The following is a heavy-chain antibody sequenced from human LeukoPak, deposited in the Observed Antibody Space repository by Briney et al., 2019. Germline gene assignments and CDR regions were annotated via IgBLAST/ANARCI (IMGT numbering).Heavy chain of an antibody. CDR3: ARGQKYRYGYTVTELGSGYFDY. V-gene: IGHV4-61*02. D-gene: IGHD5-18*01. CDR2: IYTTGST. J-gene: IGHJ4*02. Sequence: SETLSLTCTVSGDSFSSGSYYWSWIRQPAGKGLEWIGRIYTTGSTNYNPSLKSRVTISVDTSKNQFSLRLSSVTAADTAVYFCARGQKYRYGYTVTELGSGYFDYWGQGTLVTVSS. CDR1: GDSFSSGSYY.